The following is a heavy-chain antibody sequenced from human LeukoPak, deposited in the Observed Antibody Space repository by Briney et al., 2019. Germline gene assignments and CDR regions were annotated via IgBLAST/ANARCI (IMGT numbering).Heavy chain of an antibody. CDR3: VKGSSYYYDSSGYYFED. CDR2: INSNGGNSNGGIR. CDR1: GFTFSAFA. D-gene: IGHD3-22*01. J-gene: IGHJ4*02. V-gene: IGHV3-64D*09. Sequence: GGSLRLSCSGSGFTFSAFAMHWVRQAPGKGLESISTINSNGGNSNGGIRYYADSVKGRFTISRDNSKNTLYLQMSSLRAEDTAVYHCVKGSSYYYDSSGYYFEDWGQGTLVIVSS.